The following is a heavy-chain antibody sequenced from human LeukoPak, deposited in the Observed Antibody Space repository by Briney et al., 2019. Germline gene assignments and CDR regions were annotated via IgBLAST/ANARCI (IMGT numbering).Heavy chain of an antibody. J-gene: IGHJ3*02. V-gene: IGHV4-39*01. CDR2: SYYSGST. CDR3: ARQQLGYCSSTSCDAFDI. Sequence: SETLSLTCSVSGGSISSDSYYWVWIRQPPGKGLEWIGSSYYSGSTYYNPSLKSRVTISVDTSKNQFSLKLSSVTAADTAVYYCARQQLGYCSSTSCDAFDIWGQGTMVTVSS. CDR1: GGSISSDSYY. D-gene: IGHD2-2*01.